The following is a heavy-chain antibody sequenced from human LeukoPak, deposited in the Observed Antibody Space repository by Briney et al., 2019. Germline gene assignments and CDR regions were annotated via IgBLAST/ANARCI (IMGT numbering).Heavy chain of an antibody. CDR2: ISWNSGSI. CDR1: GFTFDDYA. V-gene: IGHV3-9*01. Sequence: PGGSLRLSCAASGFTFDDYAMHWVRQAPGKGLEWVSGISWNSGSIGYADSVKGRFTISRDNAKNSLYLQMNSLRAEDAAVYYCTRGRYYDNSGHGAFDIWGQGAMVTVSS. D-gene: IGHD3-22*01. CDR3: TRGRYYDNSGHGAFDI. J-gene: IGHJ3*02.